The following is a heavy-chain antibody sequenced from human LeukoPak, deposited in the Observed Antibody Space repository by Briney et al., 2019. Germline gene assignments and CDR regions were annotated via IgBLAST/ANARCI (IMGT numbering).Heavy chain of an antibody. CDR3: ARGVAAAGANTPPFDY. D-gene: IGHD6-13*01. CDR1: GFTFSSYG. CDR2: IWYDGSNK. J-gene: IGHJ4*02. V-gene: IGHV3-33*01. Sequence: GGSLRLSCAASGFTFSSYGMHWVRQAPGKGLEWEAVIWYDGSNKYYADSVKGRFTISRDNSKNTLYLQMNSLRAEDTAVYYCARGVAAAGANTPPFDYWGQGTLVTVSS.